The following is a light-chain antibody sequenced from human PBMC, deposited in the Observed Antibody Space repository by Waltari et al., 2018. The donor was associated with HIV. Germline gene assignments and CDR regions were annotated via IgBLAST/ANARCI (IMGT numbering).Light chain of an antibody. J-gene: IGLJ2*01. Sequence: QSVLTQPPSASGTPGQRVTISCSGSSSNIGSKYVYRYPQLPGKAPKLLIYKNYQRPSGVPDRFSGSKSGTSASLAISGLRSEDEADYYCAAWDDSLSGRWVFGGGTKLTVL. CDR2: KNY. CDR3: AAWDDSLSGRWV. CDR1: SSNIGSKY. V-gene: IGLV1-47*01.